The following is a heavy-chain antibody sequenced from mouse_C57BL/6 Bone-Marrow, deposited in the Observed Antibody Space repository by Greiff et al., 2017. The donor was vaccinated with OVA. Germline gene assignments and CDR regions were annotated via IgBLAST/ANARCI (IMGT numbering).Heavy chain of an antibody. V-gene: IGHV1-15*01. CDR1: GYTFTDYE. J-gene: IGHJ1*03. Sequence: QVQLQQSGAELVRPGASVTLSCKASGYTFTDYEMHWVKQTPVHGLEWIGAIDPETGGTAYNQKFKGKAILTAYKSSSTAYMELRSLTSADSAVYYCRGYFDVWGTGTTVTVSS. CDR2: IDPETGGT. CDR3: RGYFDV.